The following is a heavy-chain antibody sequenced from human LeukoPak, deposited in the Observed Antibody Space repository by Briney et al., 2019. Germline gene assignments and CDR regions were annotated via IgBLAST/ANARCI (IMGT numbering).Heavy chain of an antibody. CDR3: ARLVAATGNFDY. V-gene: IGHV4-30-2*01. J-gene: IGHJ4*02. Sequence: SETLSLTCAVSGGSISSGGYSWSWIRQPPGKGLEWIGYIYHSGSTYYNPSLKSRVTISVDRSKNQFTLKLSSVTAADTAVYYCARLVAATGNFDYWGQGTLVTVSS. D-gene: IGHD6-13*01. CDR2: IYHSGST. CDR1: GGSISSGGYS.